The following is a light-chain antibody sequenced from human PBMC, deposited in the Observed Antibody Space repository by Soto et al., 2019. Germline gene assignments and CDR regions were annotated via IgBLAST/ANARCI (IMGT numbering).Light chain of an antibody. V-gene: IGKV3-20*01. CDR3: QQYGSSPRIT. J-gene: IGKJ5*01. Sequence: EIVLTQSPGTLSLSPGERATLSCRASQSVSSSYLAWYQQKPGQAPRLLIYGASSRATGIPDRFSGSGSGTDFTLNIRRLEPEYFAVYFCQQYGSSPRITFGQGTRLEL. CDR1: QSVSSSY. CDR2: GAS.